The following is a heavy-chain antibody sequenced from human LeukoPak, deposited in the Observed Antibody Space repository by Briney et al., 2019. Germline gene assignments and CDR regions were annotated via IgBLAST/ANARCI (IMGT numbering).Heavy chain of an antibody. Sequence: PGGSLRLSCAASGFTFSNHGMNWVRQAPGKGLEWVSGISPSGDITYYADSVKGRFTISRDNSKNTLYLQMNSLRAEDTAVYYCAKDPHGDYPNWYFDLWGRGTLVTVSS. CDR3: AKDPHGDYPNWYFDL. D-gene: IGHD4-17*01. CDR1: GFTFSNHG. CDR2: ISPSGDIT. J-gene: IGHJ2*01. V-gene: IGHV3-23*01.